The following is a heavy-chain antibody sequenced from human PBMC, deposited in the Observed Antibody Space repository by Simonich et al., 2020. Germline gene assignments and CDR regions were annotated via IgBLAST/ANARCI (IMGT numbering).Heavy chain of an antibody. D-gene: IGHD1-1*01. CDR1: GFTFSSYS. Sequence: EVQLVESGGGLVKPGGSLRLSCAASGFTFSSYSMNWVRQAPGKELEWVSSISSSSSYRYYADSVKGRFTISRDNAKNSLYLQMNSLRAEDTAVYYCARANERDYWGQGTLVTVSS. CDR3: ARANERDY. V-gene: IGHV3-21*01. J-gene: IGHJ4*02. CDR2: ISSSSSYR.